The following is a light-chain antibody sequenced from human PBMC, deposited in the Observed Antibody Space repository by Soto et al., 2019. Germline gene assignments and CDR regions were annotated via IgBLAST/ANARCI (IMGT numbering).Light chain of an antibody. Sequence: EIVMTQSPATLSVSPGERATLSCRASQSININLAWYQQKSGQAPSLLIYGASTRATGLPARFSGSGSGTEFTLIISSLQSEDSAVYYCQQYDNWPITFGQGTRLEIK. CDR3: QQYDNWPIT. J-gene: IGKJ5*01. CDR1: QSININ. CDR2: GAS. V-gene: IGKV3-15*01.